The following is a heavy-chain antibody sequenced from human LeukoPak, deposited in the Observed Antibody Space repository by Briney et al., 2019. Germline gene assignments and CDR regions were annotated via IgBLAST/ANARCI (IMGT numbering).Heavy chain of an antibody. CDR2: ISAYNGNT. CDR3: ARVYYGSGAGARDYYYYYGMDV. V-gene: IGHV1-18*01. D-gene: IGHD3-10*01. CDR1: GYTFTSYG. Sequence: ASVKVSCKASGYTFTSYGISWVRQAPGQGLEWMGWISAYNGNTNYAQKLQGRVTMTTDTPTSTAYMELRSLRSNDTAVYYCARVYYGSGAGARDYYYYYGMDVWGQGTTVTVSS. J-gene: IGHJ6*02.